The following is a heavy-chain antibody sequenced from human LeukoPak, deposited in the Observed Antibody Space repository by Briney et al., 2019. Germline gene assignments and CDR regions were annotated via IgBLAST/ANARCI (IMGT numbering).Heavy chain of an antibody. Sequence: PGGSLRASCVASGFTFSSYSMNWVRPAPGRGLEWVSSISSSSSYIYYADSVKGRFTISRDNAKNSQYLQMNSLRTEDTAVYYCARDAPYDFWSGYYSLDAFDIWGQGTMVTVSS. CDR2: ISSSSSYI. CDR1: GFTFSSYS. V-gene: IGHV3-21*01. D-gene: IGHD3-3*01. J-gene: IGHJ3*02. CDR3: ARDAPYDFWSGYYSLDAFDI.